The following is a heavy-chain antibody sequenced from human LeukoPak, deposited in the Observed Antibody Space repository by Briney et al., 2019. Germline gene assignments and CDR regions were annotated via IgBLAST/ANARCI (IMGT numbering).Heavy chain of an antibody. J-gene: IGHJ5*02. CDR2: INPDGGST. V-gene: IGHV1-46*01. Sequence: ASVKVSCKASGYTFTSYWIQWVRQAPAQGLEWMGLINPDGGSTAYAHRFQGRVVMTRDTSTSTSYMDLSSLRSEDTAVYHCVRAPRNSSTMLDLWGEGTLVTISS. CDR3: VRAPRNSSTMLDL. CDR1: GYTFTSYW. D-gene: IGHD6-13*01.